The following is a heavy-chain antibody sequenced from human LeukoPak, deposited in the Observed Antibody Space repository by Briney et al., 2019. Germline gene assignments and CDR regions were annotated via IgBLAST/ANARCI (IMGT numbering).Heavy chain of an antibody. CDR3: ARQGEHSGVYYYMDV. J-gene: IGHJ6*03. D-gene: IGHD2-15*01. CDR1: GDSISGNY. V-gene: IGHV4-59*08. Sequence: SETLSLTCSVSGDSISGNYWSWMRQPPGKGLEWIGYIYYSGTNNYNPSLKSRVTMSVDTSKNQFSLKLSSVTAADTAVYYCARQGEHSGVYYYMDVWGKGTTVTVSS. CDR2: IYYSGTN.